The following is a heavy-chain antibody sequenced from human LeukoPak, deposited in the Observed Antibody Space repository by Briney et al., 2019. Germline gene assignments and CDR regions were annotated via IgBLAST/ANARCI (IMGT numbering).Heavy chain of an antibody. J-gene: IGHJ4*02. CDR2: ISPNTGAT. D-gene: IGHD6-19*01. Sequence: GASVKVSCKPSGYTFTGYYLHWVRQAPGQALEWMGWISPNTGATIYAQNFQGRVTMSRDTSISTAYLDPSSLRSDDTAVYYCARDRVGSGWPRPYYFEFWGQGTLVTVSS. CDR1: GYTFTGYY. CDR3: ARDRVGSGWPRPYYFEF. V-gene: IGHV1-2*02.